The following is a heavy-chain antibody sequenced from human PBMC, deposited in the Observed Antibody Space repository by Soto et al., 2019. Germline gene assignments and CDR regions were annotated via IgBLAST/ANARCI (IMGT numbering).Heavy chain of an antibody. V-gene: IGHV4-34*01. CDR2: INHSGST. Sequence: SETLSLTCAVYGGSFSGYYWSWIRQPPGKGLEWIGEINHSGSTNYNPSLKSRVTISVDTSKNQFSLKLSSVTAADTAVYYCARVNYRNSIAAASYAFDIWGQGKMVTVSS. CDR3: ARVNYRNSIAAASYAFDI. J-gene: IGHJ3*02. D-gene: IGHD6-13*01. CDR1: GGSFSGYY.